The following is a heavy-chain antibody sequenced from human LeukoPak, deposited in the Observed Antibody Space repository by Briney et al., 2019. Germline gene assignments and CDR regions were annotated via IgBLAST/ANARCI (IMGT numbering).Heavy chain of an antibody. CDR3: ARGEGVPTGY. D-gene: IGHD7-27*01. CDR2: ISTYNGNT. Sequence: ASVKVSCKASGYPFTSYGISWVRQAPGQGLEWMGWISTYNGNTNYAQKVQGRVTLTRDTSTSTAYMELSSLRSEDTAVYYCARGEGVPTGYWGQGTLVTVSS. CDR1: GYPFTSYG. V-gene: IGHV1-18*01. J-gene: IGHJ4*02.